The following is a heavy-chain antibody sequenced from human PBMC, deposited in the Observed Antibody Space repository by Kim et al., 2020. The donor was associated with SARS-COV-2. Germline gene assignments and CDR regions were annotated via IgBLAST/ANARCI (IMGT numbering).Heavy chain of an antibody. CDR2: IWYDGSNK. J-gene: IGHJ4*02. Sequence: GGSLRLSCAASGFTFSSYGMHWVRQAPGKGLEWVAVIWYDGSNKYYADSVKGRFTISRDNSKNTLYLQMNSLRAEDTAVYYCARELVEISSSFGYWGQGTLVTVSS. D-gene: IGHD6-13*01. CDR3: ARELVEISSSFGY. V-gene: IGHV3-33*01. CDR1: GFTFSSYG.